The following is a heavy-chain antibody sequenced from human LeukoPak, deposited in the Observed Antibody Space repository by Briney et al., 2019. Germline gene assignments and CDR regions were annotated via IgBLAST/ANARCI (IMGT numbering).Heavy chain of an antibody. V-gene: IGHV3-7*01. J-gene: IGHJ6*02. CDR3: ARAYYGSGSFPYYYGMDV. CDR2: IKQDGSEK. Sequence: GGSLRLSCAASGFTFSSYWMSWVRQAPGKGLEWVANIKQDGSEKYYVDSVKGRFTISRDNAKNSLYLQMNSLRAEDTAVYYCARAYYGSGSFPYYYGMDVWGQGTTVTVSS. CDR1: GFTFSSYW. D-gene: IGHD3-10*01.